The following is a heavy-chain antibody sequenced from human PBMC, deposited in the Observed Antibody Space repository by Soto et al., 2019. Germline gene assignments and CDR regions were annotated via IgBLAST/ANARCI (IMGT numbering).Heavy chain of an antibody. D-gene: IGHD3-10*01. CDR1: GYTFTSYG. V-gene: IGHV1-18*01. J-gene: IGHJ6*02. CDR2: ISAYNGNT. Sequence: ASVKVSCKASGYTFTSYGISWVRQAPGQGLEWMGWISAYNGNTNYAQKLQGRVTMTTDTSTSTAYMELRSLRSDDTAVYYCASNYLYYYGSGNTNYYGMDVWGQGTTVTGSS. CDR3: ASNYLYYYGSGNTNYYGMDV.